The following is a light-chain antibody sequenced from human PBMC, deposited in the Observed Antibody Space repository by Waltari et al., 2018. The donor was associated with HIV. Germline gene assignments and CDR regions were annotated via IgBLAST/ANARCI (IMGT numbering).Light chain of an antibody. Sequence: NFLLTQPPSVSESPGRTTTISCTRSSGSIADNYVQWFQQRPGSAPTSVIYEYNRRPSGFPDRFSGSIDSSSNSASLTISGLQTEDEADYYCQSYDSNGLILVFGGGTKLTVL. J-gene: IGLJ3*02. CDR3: QSYDSNGLILV. CDR2: EYN. CDR1: SGSIADNY. V-gene: IGLV6-57*03.